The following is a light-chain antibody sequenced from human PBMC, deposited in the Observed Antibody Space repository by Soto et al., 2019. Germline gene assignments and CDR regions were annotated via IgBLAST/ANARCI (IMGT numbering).Light chain of an antibody. CDR2: DAS. Sequence: DIQMTQSPSTLSASVGDRVTITCRASQSIGNWLAWYQQNPGKAPKLLIYDASGLESGVSSRFSGSGSGTEFALTISSLQADDFATYYCQQYNSYPPNFGGGTKVEIK. V-gene: IGKV1-5*01. J-gene: IGKJ4*01. CDR3: QQYNSYPPN. CDR1: QSIGNW.